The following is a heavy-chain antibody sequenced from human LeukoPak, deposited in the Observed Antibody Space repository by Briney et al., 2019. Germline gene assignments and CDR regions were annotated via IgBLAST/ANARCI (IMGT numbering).Heavy chain of an antibody. J-gene: IGHJ6*03. CDR3: AKVPSGNPLGHMDV. D-gene: IGHD4-23*01. Sequence: PGGSLRLSCAASGFTFSSYAMSWVRQAPGKGLEWVSAISGSGGSTYYADSVKGRFTISRDNSKNTLYLQMNSLRAEDTAVYYCAKVPSGNPLGHMDVWGKGTTVTVSS. CDR1: GFTFSSYA. CDR2: ISGSGGST. V-gene: IGHV3-23*01.